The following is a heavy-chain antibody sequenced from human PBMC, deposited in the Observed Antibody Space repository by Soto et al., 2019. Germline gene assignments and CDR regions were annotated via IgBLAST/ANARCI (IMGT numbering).Heavy chain of an antibody. V-gene: IGHV4-59*13. J-gene: IGHJ6*03. CDR3: ATYDSPYFYMDV. Sequence: SETLSLTCTVSGGSISTIFWSWIRQPPGKGMEWLGHIYYSGSTDYSPSLKRRVSISIDTSKTQLSLQLTSVTAADTAVYYCATYDSPYFYMDVWGKGTTVTVSS. CDR2: IYYSGST. CDR1: GGSISTIF. D-gene: IGHD3-16*01.